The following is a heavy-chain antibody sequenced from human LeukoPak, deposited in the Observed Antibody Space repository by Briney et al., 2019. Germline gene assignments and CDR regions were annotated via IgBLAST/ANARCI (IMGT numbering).Heavy chain of an antibody. CDR1: GYTFTSYG. D-gene: IGHD5-18*01. V-gene: IGHV1-8*01. CDR2: MNPNSGNT. CDR3: ARQDRGYSYGPNWFDP. Sequence: HGASVKVSCKASGYTFTSYGINWVRQATGQGLEWMGWMNPNSGNTGYAQKFQGRVTMTRNTSISTAYMELSSLRSEDTAVYYCARQDRGYSYGPNWFDPWGQGTLVTVSS. J-gene: IGHJ5*02.